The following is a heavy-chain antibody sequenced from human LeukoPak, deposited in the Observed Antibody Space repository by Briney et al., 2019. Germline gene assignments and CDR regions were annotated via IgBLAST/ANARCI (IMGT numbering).Heavy chain of an antibody. Sequence: GASVKVSCKASGYTFTGYYMHWVRQAPGQGLEWMGWINPNSGGTNYAQKFQGRVTMTRDTSISTAYMELSRLRSDDTAVYYCARDDDSSSWYVDYWGQGTLVTVSS. CDR2: INPNSGGT. J-gene: IGHJ4*02. CDR1: GYTFTGYY. V-gene: IGHV1-2*02. D-gene: IGHD6-13*01. CDR3: ARDDDSSSWYVDY.